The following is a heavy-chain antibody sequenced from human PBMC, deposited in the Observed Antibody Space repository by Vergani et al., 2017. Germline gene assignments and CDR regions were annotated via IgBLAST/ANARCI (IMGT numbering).Heavy chain of an antibody. CDR1: GFTFSSYA. D-gene: IGHD2-8*02. CDR3: AKERVELEVVPYAFDI. CDR2: ISGSGGST. V-gene: IGHV3-23*01. J-gene: IGHJ3*02. Sequence: EVQLLESGGGLVQPGGSLRLSCAASGFTFSSYAMSWVRQAPGKGLEWVSAISGSGGSTYYADSVKGRFTISRDNSKNTLYLQMNSLRAEDTAVYYCAKERVELEVVPYAFDIWGQGTMVTVSS.